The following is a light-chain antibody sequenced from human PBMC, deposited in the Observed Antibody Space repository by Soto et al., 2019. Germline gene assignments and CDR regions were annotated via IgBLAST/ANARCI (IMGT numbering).Light chain of an antibody. Sequence: EIVMTQSPATLSVSPGERATLSCRASQSVSSNLAWYQQKPGQAPRLLIYGASTRATGIPARFSGSGSGTEFNLTISSLQSEDFEVYYCQHYNNCPLYTFGQGTKLEIK. CDR1: QSVSSN. CDR3: QHYNNCPLYT. V-gene: IGKV3-15*01. J-gene: IGKJ2*01. CDR2: GAS.